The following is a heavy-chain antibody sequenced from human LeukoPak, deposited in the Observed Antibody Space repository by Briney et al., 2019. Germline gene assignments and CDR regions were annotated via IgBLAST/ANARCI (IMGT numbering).Heavy chain of an antibody. D-gene: IGHD3-16*02. CDR2: IHHDGRI. J-gene: IGHJ4*02. V-gene: IGHV4/OR15-8*01. CDR3: ARSHDHLWGNYPDY. Sequence: SETLSLTCDVSGGSIDSTNWWNWVRQPPGKGLEWIGEIHHDGRINYNPSLKSRVTLSVDKSKNQFSLRLNSVTAADTAMYYCARSHDHLWGNYPDYWGQGTLVIVSS. CDR1: GGSIDSTNW.